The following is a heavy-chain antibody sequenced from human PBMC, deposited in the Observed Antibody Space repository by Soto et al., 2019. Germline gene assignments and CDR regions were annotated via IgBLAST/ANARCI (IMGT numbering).Heavy chain of an antibody. V-gene: IGHV4-59*01. Sequence: QVQLQESGPGLVKPSETLSLTCTVSGGSISSYYWSWIRQPPGKGLEWIGYIYYSGNTNYNPSLKSRVTISVDTSKNQFSLKLSSVTAADTAVYYCARHGTWTKREPDAIRKYYFDYWGQGTLVTVSS. D-gene: IGHD1-26*01. J-gene: IGHJ4*02. CDR3: ARHGTWTKREPDAIRKYYFDY. CDR2: IYYSGNT. CDR1: GGSISSYY.